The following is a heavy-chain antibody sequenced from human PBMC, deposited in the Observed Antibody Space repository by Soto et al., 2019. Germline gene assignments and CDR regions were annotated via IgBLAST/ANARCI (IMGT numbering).Heavy chain of an antibody. J-gene: IGHJ1*01. D-gene: IGHD5-12*01. V-gene: IGHV1-69*13. CDR3: AREGSGYNF. CDR1: GGRFSNFA. Sequence: SVKVSCKASGGRFSNFAISSVRQAPGQGLEWMGGIVPVFGRPNYAQRFRGRLTITADESTSTGYMEIISLRSDDTAVYHCAREGSGYNFWGQGTKATVSS. CDR2: IVPVFGRP.